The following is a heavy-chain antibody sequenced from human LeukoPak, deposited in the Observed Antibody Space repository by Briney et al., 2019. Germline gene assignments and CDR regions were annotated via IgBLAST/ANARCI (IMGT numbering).Heavy chain of an antibody. Sequence: GGSLRLSCAASGFTFSDYYMNWVRQAPGKGLEWVSYISSSSSTIYYADSVKGRFTISRDNAKNSLYLQMNSLRAEDTAVYYCARFDIVVVPAATHDAFDIWGQGTMVTVSS. CDR3: ARFDIVVVPAATHDAFDI. D-gene: IGHD2-2*01. CDR1: GFTFSDYY. J-gene: IGHJ3*02. V-gene: IGHV3-48*01. CDR2: ISSSSSTI.